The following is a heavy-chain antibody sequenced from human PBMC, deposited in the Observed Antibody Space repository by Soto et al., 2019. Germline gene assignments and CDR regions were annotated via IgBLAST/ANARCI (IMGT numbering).Heavy chain of an antibody. V-gene: IGHV1-2*02. CDR3: ARDPVDFWSGYSSGFDP. Sequence: GASVKVSCKASGYTFTGYYMHWVRQAPGQGLEWMGWINPNSGGTNYAQKFQGRVTMTRDTSISTAYMELSRLRSDDTAVYYCARDPVDFWSGYSSGFDPWGQGTLVTVSS. D-gene: IGHD3-3*01. CDR1: GYTFTGYY. J-gene: IGHJ5*02. CDR2: INPNSGGT.